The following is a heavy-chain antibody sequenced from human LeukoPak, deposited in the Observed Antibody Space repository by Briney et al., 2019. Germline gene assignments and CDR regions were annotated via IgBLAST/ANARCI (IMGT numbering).Heavy chain of an antibody. Sequence: PGGSLRLSCAASGFTFSSYGMHWVRQAPGKVLEWVAVISYDGSNKYYADSVKGRFTIARDNSKNTLYLQMNSLRAEDTAVYYCAKDIDGDSTYYYGMDVWGQGTTVTVSS. CDR1: GFTFSSYG. CDR2: ISYDGSNK. D-gene: IGHD4-17*01. CDR3: AKDIDGDSTYYYGMDV. V-gene: IGHV3-30*18. J-gene: IGHJ6*02.